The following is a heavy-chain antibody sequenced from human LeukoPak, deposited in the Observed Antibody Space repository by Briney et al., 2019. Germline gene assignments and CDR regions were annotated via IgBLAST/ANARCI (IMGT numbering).Heavy chain of an antibody. CDR2: ISGGTT. D-gene: IGHD6-19*01. Sequence: GGSLRLFCAASGFTFGDYLMSWFRQAPGEGLAWIGFISGGTTEYAASVKGRFTISRDDSTSIAYLQMNSLATEDTAVYYCARGSGWLSAYWGQGTLVTVSP. V-gene: IGHV3-49*03. J-gene: IGHJ4*02. CDR3: ARGSGWLSAY. CDR1: GFTFGDYL.